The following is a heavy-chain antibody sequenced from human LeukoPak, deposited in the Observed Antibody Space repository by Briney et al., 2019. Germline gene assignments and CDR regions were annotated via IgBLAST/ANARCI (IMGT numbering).Heavy chain of an antibody. V-gene: IGHV1-8*01. CDR2: MGPRHGYT. D-gene: IGHD5/OR15-5a*01. Sequence: ASVKVSCKVSGYTLTELSMHWVRQAPGQGLEWMGWMGPRHGYTGYAQKFQGRISMTRDTSISTAYMELSSLTSDDTAVYYCARGWVSGDVSEYYFENWGQGTLVTVSS. J-gene: IGHJ4*02. CDR3: ARGWVSGDVSEYYFEN. CDR1: GYTLTELS.